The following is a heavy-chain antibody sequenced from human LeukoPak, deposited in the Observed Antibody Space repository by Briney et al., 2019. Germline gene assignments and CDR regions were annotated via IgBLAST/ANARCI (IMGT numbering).Heavy chain of an antibody. Sequence: SETLSLTCTVSGGSISNYYWSWIRQPPGKGLEWIGRIYYSGSTYYNPSLKSRVTISVDTSKNQFSLKLSSVTAADTAVYYCAQGYCSGGSCYSGFDWGQGTLVTVSS. CDR2: IYYSGST. CDR1: GGSISNYY. V-gene: IGHV4-59*05. D-gene: IGHD2-15*01. CDR3: AQGYCSGGSCYSGFD. J-gene: IGHJ4*02.